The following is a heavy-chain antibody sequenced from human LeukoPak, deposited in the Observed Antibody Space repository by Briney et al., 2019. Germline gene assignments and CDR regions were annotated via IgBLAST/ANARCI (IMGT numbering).Heavy chain of an antibody. J-gene: IGHJ4*02. D-gene: IGHD2-2*01. CDR1: GFTFSSYS. Sequence: GGSLRLSCAASGFTFSSYSMNWVRQAPGKGLEWVSDISQSSDRIYHAGSVKGRFTISRDNAKNSLYLQMDSLRVEDTAVYYCARDLLNDEGSSYFFDQWGQGTLVTVAS. CDR3: ARDLLNDEGSSYFFDQ. V-gene: IGHV3-48*04. CDR2: ISQSSDRI.